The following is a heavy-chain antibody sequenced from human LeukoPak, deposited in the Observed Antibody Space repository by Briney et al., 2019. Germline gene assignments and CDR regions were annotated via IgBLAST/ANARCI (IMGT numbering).Heavy chain of an antibody. J-gene: IGHJ6*02. CDR1: GFTFSSYE. CDR2: ISSSGSTI. D-gene: IGHD2-15*01. CDR3: ARGRGGYYYYGMDV. V-gene: IGHV3-48*03. Sequence: PGGSLRLSCAASGFTFSSYEMNWVRQAPGKGLEWVSYISSSGSTIYYADSVKGRFTISRDSAKNSLYLQMNSLRAEDTAVYYCARGRGGYYYYGMDVWGQGTTVTVSS.